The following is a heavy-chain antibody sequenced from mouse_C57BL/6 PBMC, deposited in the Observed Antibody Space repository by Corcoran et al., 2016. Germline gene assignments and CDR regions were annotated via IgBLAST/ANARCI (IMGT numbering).Heavy chain of an antibody. V-gene: IGHV9-3*01. J-gene: IGHJ1*03. D-gene: IGHD2-5*01. CDR3: ARDSNWYFDV. CDR1: GYTFTTYG. Sequence: QIQLVQSGPELKKPGETVKISCKASGYTFTTYGMSWMKQAPGKGLKWVGWINTYSEVPTYADDFKGRFAFSLETSASTAYLQINSLKNEDSATYFCARDSNWYFDVWGTGTTVTVSS. CDR2: INTYSEVP.